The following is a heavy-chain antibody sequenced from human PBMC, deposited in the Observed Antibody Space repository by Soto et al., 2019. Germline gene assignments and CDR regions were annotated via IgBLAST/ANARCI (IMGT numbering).Heavy chain of an antibody. CDR3: AKDLRYSSFFDY. J-gene: IGHJ4*02. CDR2: ISYDGSNK. Sequence: GGSLRLSCAASGFTFSSYGMHWVRQAPGKGLEWVAVISYDGSNKYYADSVKGRFTISRDNSKNTLYLQMNSLRAEDTAVYYCAKDLRYSSFFDYWGQGTLVNVSS. D-gene: IGHD6-13*01. V-gene: IGHV3-30*18. CDR1: GFTFSSYG.